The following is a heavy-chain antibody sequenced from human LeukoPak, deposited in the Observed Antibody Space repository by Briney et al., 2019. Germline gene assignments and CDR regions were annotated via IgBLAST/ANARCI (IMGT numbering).Heavy chain of an antibody. V-gene: IGHV3-21*06. CDR1: GFTFSTYS. CDR2: ISGGGTYT. Sequence: GGSLRLSCAASGFTFSTYSMNWVRQAPGKGLEWVSSISGGGTYTYYADSVKGQFTISRDNAKNSLYLQMNSLRADDTAVYYCARDRTTVTTPYYYYYYIDVWGKGTTVTVSS. D-gene: IGHD4-17*01. J-gene: IGHJ6*03. CDR3: ARDRTTVTTPYYYYYYIDV.